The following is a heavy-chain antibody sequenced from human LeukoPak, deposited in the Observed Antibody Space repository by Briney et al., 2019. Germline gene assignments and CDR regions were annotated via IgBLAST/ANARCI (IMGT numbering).Heavy chain of an antibody. CDR1: GFTFSSYS. Sequence: PGGSLRLSCAASGFTFSSYSMNWVRQAPGKGLVWVARVNNDGRSKHYADSVKGRFTISRDNAKNTVFLQMNSLRAEDTGVYYCARLDSSAYWGQGTLVTVSS. CDR2: VNNDGRSK. V-gene: IGHV3-74*01. D-gene: IGHD3-22*01. J-gene: IGHJ4*02. CDR3: ARLDSSAY.